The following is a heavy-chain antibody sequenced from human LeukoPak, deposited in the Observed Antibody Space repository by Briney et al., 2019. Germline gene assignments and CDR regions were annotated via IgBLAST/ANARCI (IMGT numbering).Heavy chain of an antibody. V-gene: IGHV3-21*01. J-gene: IGHJ4*02. Sequence: GGSLRLSCAASGFTFSSYSMNWVRQAPGKGLEWVSSISSSSSYIYYADSVKGRFTISRDNAKNSLYLQMNSLRAEDTAVYYCARESPIPGYSSSWDYWGQGTLVTVSS. CDR2: ISSSSSYI. D-gene: IGHD6-13*01. CDR3: ARESPIPGYSSSWDY. CDR1: GFTFSSYS.